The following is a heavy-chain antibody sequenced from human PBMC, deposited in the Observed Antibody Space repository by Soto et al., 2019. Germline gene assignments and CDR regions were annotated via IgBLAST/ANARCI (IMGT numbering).Heavy chain of an antibody. J-gene: IGHJ4*02. CDR3: AKVAGVLAATDLDYFDY. V-gene: IGHV3-23*01. Sequence: EVQLLESGGGLVQPGGSLRLSCAASGFTFSSYAMSWVRQAPGKGLEWVSAISGSGGSTYYADSVKGRFTISRDNSKNRLYLQMDSLRAEDTAVYYWAKVAGVLAATDLDYFDYWGQGTLVTVSS. CDR1: GFTFSSYA. CDR2: ISGSGGST. D-gene: IGHD2-15*01.